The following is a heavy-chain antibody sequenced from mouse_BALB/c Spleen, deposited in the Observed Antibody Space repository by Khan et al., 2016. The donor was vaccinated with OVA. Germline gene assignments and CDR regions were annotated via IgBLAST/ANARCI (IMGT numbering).Heavy chain of an antibody. CDR1: GYSITSGYG. CDR3: ARTARIKY. CDR2: ISYSGST. D-gene: IGHD1-2*01. V-gene: IGHV3-2*02. Sequence: EVQLVESGPGLVKPSQSLSLTCTVTGYSITSGYGWNWIRQFPGNKLEWMGYISYSGSTNYNPSLKSRISITRDTSTNQFFLQLNSVTTEDTATYYCARTARIKYWGQGTTLTVSS. J-gene: IGHJ2*01.